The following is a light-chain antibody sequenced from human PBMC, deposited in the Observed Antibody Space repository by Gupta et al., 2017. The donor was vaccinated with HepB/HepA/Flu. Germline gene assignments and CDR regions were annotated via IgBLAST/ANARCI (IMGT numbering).Light chain of an antibody. Sequence: DIQMTQSPSSLSASVGDRVTITCQASQDISNYLNWYQQKPGKAPKLLIYDASNLETGVPSRFSGSESGTDFTFTISSLQPEDIATCYCQQYDNLPYTFGQGTKLEIK. V-gene: IGKV1-33*01. CDR1: QDISNY. J-gene: IGKJ2*01. CDR2: DAS. CDR3: QQYDNLPYT.